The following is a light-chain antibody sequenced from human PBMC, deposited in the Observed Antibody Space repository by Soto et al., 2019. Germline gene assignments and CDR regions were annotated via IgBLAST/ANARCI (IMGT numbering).Light chain of an antibody. J-gene: IGLJ1*01. CDR2: EVI. V-gene: IGLV2-14*01. Sequence: QSALTQPASVSGSPGQSITISCTGTSSDVGAYNSVSWYQHHPGKAPKLIIYEVINRPSGVSFRFSGSKSGNTASLTISGLQAEDEADYYCTSFASTHTYVFGTGTKVTVL. CDR3: TSFASTHTYV. CDR1: SSDVGAYNS.